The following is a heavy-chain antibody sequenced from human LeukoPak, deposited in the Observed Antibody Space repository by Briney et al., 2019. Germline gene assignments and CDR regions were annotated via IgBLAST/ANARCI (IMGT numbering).Heavy chain of an antibody. CDR2: IYTSGST. D-gene: IGHD2-2*01. CDR3: ARHRDCSSTSCPYYYYYYMDV. CDR1: GGSISSYY. V-gene: IGHV4-4*09. J-gene: IGHJ6*03. Sequence: PSETLSLTCTISGGSISSYYWSWIWQPPGKGLEWIGYIYTSGSTNYNPSLKSRVTISVDTSKNQFSLKLRSVTAADTAVYYCARHRDCSSTSCPYYYYYYMDVWGKGTTVTVSS.